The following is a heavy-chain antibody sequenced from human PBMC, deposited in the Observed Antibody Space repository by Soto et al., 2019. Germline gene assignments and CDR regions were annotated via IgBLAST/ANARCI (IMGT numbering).Heavy chain of an antibody. V-gene: IGHV3-23*01. D-gene: IGHD3-10*01. CDR1: GFTFSSYA. Sequence: EVQLLESGGGLVQPGGSLRLSCAASGFTFSSYAMTWVRQAPGKGLEWVSGISGSDDTTFYADSVKGRFTISRDNSKRTLYLQMTSLRADDTAVYFCIRGFAPLDYWGQGTLVTVSS. CDR3: IRGFAPLDY. CDR2: ISGSDDTT. J-gene: IGHJ4*02.